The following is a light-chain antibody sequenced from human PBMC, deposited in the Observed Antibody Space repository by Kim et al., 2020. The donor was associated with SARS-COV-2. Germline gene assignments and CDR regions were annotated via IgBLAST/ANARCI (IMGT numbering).Light chain of an antibody. Sequence: ASVGDRVTITCRASQGISSYLAWYQQKPGKAPKLLIYAASTLQSGVPSRFSGSGSGTEFTLTISSLQPEDFATYYCQQLNSSPLTFGPGTKVDIK. CDR3: QQLNSSPLT. CDR1: QGISSY. CDR2: AAS. V-gene: IGKV1-9*01. J-gene: IGKJ3*01.